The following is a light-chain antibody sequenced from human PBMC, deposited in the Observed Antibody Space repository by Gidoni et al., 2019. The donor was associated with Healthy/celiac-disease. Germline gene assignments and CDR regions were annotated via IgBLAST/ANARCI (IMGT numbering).Light chain of an antibody. CDR2: DDS. CDR1: QSISSW. J-gene: IGKJ3*01. V-gene: IGKV1-5*01. CDR3: QHLT. Sequence: IQMTQSPSPLSASVGDRVTLTCRASQSISSWLAWYQQKPGKAPKLLIYDDSRLERWVPSRFSGSGSGTEFTLTISSLQPDDFATYYCQHLTFGPGTKVDIK.